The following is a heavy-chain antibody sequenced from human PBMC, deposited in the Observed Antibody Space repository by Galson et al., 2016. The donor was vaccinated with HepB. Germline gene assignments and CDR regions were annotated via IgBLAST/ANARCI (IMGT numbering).Heavy chain of an antibody. D-gene: IGHD3-3*01. CDR3: ARVGRLDFWSGYYVPPFYY. CDR2: ISYSGST. Sequence: TLSLTCTVSGGSISSGGYYCSWIRQHPGKGLEWIGYISYSGSTYYNPSLKSRLTISVDTSKNQFSLKLSSVTAADTAVYYCARVGRLDFWSGYYVPPFYYWGQGTLVTVSS. CDR1: GGSISSGGYY. J-gene: IGHJ4*02. V-gene: IGHV4-31*03.